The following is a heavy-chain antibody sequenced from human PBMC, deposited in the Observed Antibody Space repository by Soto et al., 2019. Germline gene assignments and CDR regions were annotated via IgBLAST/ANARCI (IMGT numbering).Heavy chain of an antibody. Sequence: QVQLVESGGGVVQPGRSLRLSCAASGFTFSSYGMHWVRQAPGKGLEWVAVIWYDGSNKYYADSVKGRFTISRDNSKNTLYLQMNSLRAEDTAVYYCAGSSSRGIAVYYYYMAVWGKGTTVTVSS. J-gene: IGHJ6*03. CDR2: IWYDGSNK. CDR1: GFTFSSYG. V-gene: IGHV3-33*01. D-gene: IGHD6-13*01. CDR3: AGSSSRGIAVYYYYMAV.